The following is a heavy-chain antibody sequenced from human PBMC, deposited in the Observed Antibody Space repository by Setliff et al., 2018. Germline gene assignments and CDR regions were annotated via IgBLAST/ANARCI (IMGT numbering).Heavy chain of an antibody. CDR3: ARHVYGSGSYYNWFDP. Sequence: SETLSLTCTVSGGSISSGGYYWSWIRQHPGKGLEWIGYIYYSGSTYSNPSLKSRVTISVDTSKNQFSLKLSSVTAADTAVYYCARHVYGSGSYYNWFDPWGQGTLVTVSS. V-gene: IGHV4-31*03. J-gene: IGHJ5*02. D-gene: IGHD3-10*01. CDR1: GGSISSGGYY. CDR2: IYYSGST.